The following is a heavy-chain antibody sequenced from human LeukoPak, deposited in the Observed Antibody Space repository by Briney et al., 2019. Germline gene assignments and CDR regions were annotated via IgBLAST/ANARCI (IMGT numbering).Heavy chain of an antibody. Sequence: ASVRVSCKASGYTFTGYYMHWVRQAPGQGLEWMGWMYANSGDTQSAQKFQGRVTMIRDTSISTAYMELSRLTSDDTAMYYCAREPPGTSGCDYWGQGTLVTVSS. CDR1: GYTFTGYY. D-gene: IGHD5-12*01. CDR2: MYANSGDT. J-gene: IGHJ4*02. CDR3: AREPPGTSGCDY. V-gene: IGHV1-2*02.